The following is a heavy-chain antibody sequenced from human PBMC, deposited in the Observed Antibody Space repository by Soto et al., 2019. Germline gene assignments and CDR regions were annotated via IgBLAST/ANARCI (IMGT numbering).Heavy chain of an antibody. Sequence: PGGSLRISCAASGFTFSSYAMHWVRQAPGKGLEWVAVISYDGSNKYYADSVKGRFTISRDNSKNTLYLQMNSLRAEDTAVYYCARIISGGYEAFDYWGQGTLVTVSS. D-gene: IGHD5-12*01. CDR1: GFTFSSYA. J-gene: IGHJ4*02. V-gene: IGHV3-30-3*01. CDR3: ARIISGGYEAFDY. CDR2: ISYDGSNK.